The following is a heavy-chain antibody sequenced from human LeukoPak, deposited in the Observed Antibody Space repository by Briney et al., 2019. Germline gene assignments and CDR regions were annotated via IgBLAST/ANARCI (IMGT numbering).Heavy chain of an antibody. Sequence: ASVKVSCKVSGYTLTELSMHWVRQAPGKGLEWMGGFDPEDGETIYAQQFQGRVTMTEDTSTDTAYMELSSLRSEDTAVYYCATVDNYNHYRRRDYYYMDVWGKGTTVTVSS. CDR2: FDPEDGET. CDR3: ATVDNYNHYRRRDYYYMDV. D-gene: IGHD4-11*01. J-gene: IGHJ6*03. V-gene: IGHV1-24*01. CDR1: GYTLTELS.